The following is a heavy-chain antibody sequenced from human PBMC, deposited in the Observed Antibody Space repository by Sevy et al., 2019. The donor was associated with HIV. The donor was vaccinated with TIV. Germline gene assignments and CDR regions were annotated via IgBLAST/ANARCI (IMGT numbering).Heavy chain of an antibody. CDR3: ARDRADGSGSYEVAHYYYYGMDV. CDR2: ISAYNGNT. V-gene: IGHV1-18*01. CDR1: GYTFTSYG. Sequence: ASVKVSCKASGYTFTSYGISWVRQAPGQGLEWMGWISAYNGNTNYALKRQGRVTMTTDTSTSTAYMELRSLRSDDTAVYYCARDRADGSGSYEVAHYYYYGMDVWGQGTTVTVSS. J-gene: IGHJ6*02. D-gene: IGHD3-10*01.